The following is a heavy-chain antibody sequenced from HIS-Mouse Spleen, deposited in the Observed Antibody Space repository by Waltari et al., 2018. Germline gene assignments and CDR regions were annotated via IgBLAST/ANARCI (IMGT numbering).Heavy chain of an antibody. CDR2: INPNSGGT. Sequence: QVQLVQSGAEVKKPGASVKVSCKASGYTFTGYYMHWVRQAPGQGLDWMGWINPNSGGTNYAQKFQGRGTMTRDTSISTAYMELSRRRSDDTAVYYCAREGARIAVAGTTAWFDPWGQGTLVTVSS. CDR1: GYTFTGYY. J-gene: IGHJ5*02. V-gene: IGHV1-2*02. CDR3: AREGARIAVAGTTAWFDP. D-gene: IGHD6-19*01.